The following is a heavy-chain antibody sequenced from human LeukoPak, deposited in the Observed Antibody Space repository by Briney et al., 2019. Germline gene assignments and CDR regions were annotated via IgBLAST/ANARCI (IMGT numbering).Heavy chain of an antibody. CDR2: IWYDGSNK. D-gene: IGHD2/OR15-2a*01. V-gene: IGHV3-33*01. CDR3: AREGPRGNPQFDY. J-gene: IGHJ4*02. CDR1: GFTFSSYG. Sequence: GGSLRLSCAASGFTFSSYGMHWVRQAPGKGLEWVALIWYDGSNKYYTDSVKGRLTISRDNSKNTLYLQMNSLRAEDTAIYYCAREGPRGNPQFDYWGQGTLVTVSS.